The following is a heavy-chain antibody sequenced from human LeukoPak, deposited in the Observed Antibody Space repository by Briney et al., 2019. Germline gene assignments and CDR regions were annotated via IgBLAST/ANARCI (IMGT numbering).Heavy chain of an antibody. Sequence: PSETLSLTCTVSGGSISIYYWSWIRQPPGKGLEWIGYIYYSGSTNYNPSLKSRVTISVDTSKNQFSLKLSSVTAADTAVYYCARGGESITMVRAFDYWGQGTLVTVSS. CDR1: GGSISIYY. V-gene: IGHV4-59*01. CDR2: IYYSGST. J-gene: IGHJ4*02. D-gene: IGHD3-10*01. CDR3: ARGGESITMVRAFDY.